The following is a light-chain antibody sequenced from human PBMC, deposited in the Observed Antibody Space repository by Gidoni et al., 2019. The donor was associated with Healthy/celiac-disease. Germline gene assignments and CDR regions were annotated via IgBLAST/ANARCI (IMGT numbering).Light chain of an antibody. CDR1: QSVSSSY. V-gene: IGKV3-20*01. J-gene: IGKJ1*01. CDR3: QQYGSSPET. CDR2: GAS. Sequence: ENVLTQSPGTLSLSPGERATLSCRASQSVSSSYLAWYQQTPGQAPRLLIYGASRRATGIPDRFSGSGSGTDFTLTISRLEPDDFAVYYCQQYGSSPETFGQGTKVEIK.